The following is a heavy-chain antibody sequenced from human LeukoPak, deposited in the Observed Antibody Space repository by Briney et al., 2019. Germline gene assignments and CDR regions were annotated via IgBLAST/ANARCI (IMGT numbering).Heavy chain of an antibody. D-gene: IGHD3-10*01. V-gene: IGHV3-23*01. CDR1: GFTFSSYT. J-gene: IGHJ4*02. CDR2: ISASGGST. Sequence: GGSLRLSCAASGFTFSSYTMSWVRQAPGKGLEWVSTISASGGSTYYADSVKGRFTISRDNSKNTLFLQMNSLRAEDTAVYYCAKGFFYGSGSYYMDYWGQGTLVTVSS. CDR3: AKGFFYGSGSYYMDY.